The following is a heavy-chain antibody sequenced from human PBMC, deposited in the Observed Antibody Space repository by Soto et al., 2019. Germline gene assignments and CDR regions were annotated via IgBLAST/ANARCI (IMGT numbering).Heavy chain of an antibody. J-gene: IGHJ4*02. CDR3: LTGTNFDY. CDR2: IRSKDNNYAT. CDR1: GFTFSDSA. Sequence: PGGSLRLSCAASGFTFSDSAVDWVRQASGKGLEWVGRIRSKDNNYATAYAPSLKGRFSISRDDSQSTAYLQMNSLKTEDTAVYYCLTGTNFDYWGQGTLVTVSS. D-gene: IGHD1-20*01. V-gene: IGHV3-73*01.